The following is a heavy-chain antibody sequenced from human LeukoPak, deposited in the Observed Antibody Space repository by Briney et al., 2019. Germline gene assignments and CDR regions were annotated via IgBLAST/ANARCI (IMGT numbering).Heavy chain of an antibody. J-gene: IGHJ4*02. V-gene: IGHV4-61*02. CDR2: IYTSGST. Sequence: SQTLSLTCTVSGGSISSGSYYWSWIRQPAGKGLEWIGRIYTSGSTNYNPSLKSRVTISVDTSKNQFSLKLSSVTAADTAVYYCARDCSGNSCLSHWGQGTLVTVSS. CDR1: GGSISSGSYY. D-gene: IGHD2-15*01. CDR3: ARDCSGNSCLSH.